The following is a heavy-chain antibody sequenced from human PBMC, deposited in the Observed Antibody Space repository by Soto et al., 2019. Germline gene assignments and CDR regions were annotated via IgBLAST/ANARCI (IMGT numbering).Heavy chain of an antibody. CDR3: ARRGSGSYYDY. Sequence: EVQLLESGGGLVQPGGSLRLSCAASGFTFSSYAMRWVRQAPVKGLEWVSAISGSGGSTYYADSVKGRFTISRDNSRYTLDLQVNSLSAEDTAVYYCARRGSGSYYDYWGQGKLVTVSA. CDR1: GFTFSSYA. D-gene: IGHD1-26*01. CDR2: ISGSGGST. J-gene: IGHJ4*02. V-gene: IGHV3-23*01.